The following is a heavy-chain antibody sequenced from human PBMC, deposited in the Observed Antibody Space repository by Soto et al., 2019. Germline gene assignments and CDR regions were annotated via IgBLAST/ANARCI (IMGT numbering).Heavy chain of an antibody. CDR1: GFSLSSRGVG. CDR2: IYWDDDK. CDR3: ARLVVAGITYYFES. V-gene: IGHV2-5*02. D-gene: IGHD2-15*01. J-gene: IGHJ4*02. Sequence: QITLKESGPTLVKPTQTLTLTCTFSGFSLSSRGVGVGWIRQPPGKALEWLTFIYWDDDKRYSPSLKSRITITKDTAKNQVVLTLTTMDPVDTATYCCARLVVAGITYYFESWCQGTLLTVSS.